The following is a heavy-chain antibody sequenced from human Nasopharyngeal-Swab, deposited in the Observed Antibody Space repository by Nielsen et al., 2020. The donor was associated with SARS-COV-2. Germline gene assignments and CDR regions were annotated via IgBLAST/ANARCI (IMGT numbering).Heavy chain of an antibody. CDR1: GGSISSYY. Sequence: ESLKISCTVSGGSISSYYWTWIRQPAGKGLEWIGRIYTSGSTNYNPSLKSRVTISVDTSKNQFSLKLSSVTAADTAVYYCARGVGFCTNGVCYNKDYYYYYYMDVWGKGTTVTVSS. D-gene: IGHD2-8*01. V-gene: IGHV4-4*07. J-gene: IGHJ6*03. CDR2: IYTSGST. CDR3: ARGVGFCTNGVCYNKDYYYYYYMDV.